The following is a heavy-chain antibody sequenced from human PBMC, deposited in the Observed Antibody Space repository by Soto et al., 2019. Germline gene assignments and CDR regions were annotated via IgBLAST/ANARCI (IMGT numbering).Heavy chain of an antibody. D-gene: IGHD6-13*01. CDR3: ARERDDSTWSSAECLQH. CDR1: GFSFSSHS. V-gene: IGHV3-21*06. CDR2: ISSRSSLI. Sequence: TGGSLRLSCAASGFSFSSHSFNWVRQAPGQGLEWIAYISSRSSLILHADSVRGRFVISRDNALNSLYLQMNSPRDEDTAIYYCARERDDSTWSSAECLQHWGQGTLVTVSS. J-gene: IGHJ1*01.